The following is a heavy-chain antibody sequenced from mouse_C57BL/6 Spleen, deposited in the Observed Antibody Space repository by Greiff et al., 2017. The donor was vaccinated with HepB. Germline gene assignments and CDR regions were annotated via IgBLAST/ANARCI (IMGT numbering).Heavy chain of an antibody. CDR1: GFTFSSYT. J-gene: IGHJ2*01. CDR2: ISGGGGNT. V-gene: IGHV5-9*01. D-gene: IGHD4-1*01. Sequence: EVQVVESGGGLVKPGGSLKLSCAASGFTFSSYTMSWVRQTPEKRLEWVATISGGGGNTYYPDSVKGRFTISRDNAKNTLYLQMSSLRSEDTALYYCARHSLGLDYWGQGTTLTVSS. CDR3: ARHSLGLDY.